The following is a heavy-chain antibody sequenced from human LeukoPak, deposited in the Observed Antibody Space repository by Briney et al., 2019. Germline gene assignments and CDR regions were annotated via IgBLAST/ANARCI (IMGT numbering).Heavy chain of an antibody. Sequence: PGGSLRLSCAASGFTFSSYAMSWVRQAPGKGLEWVSAISGSGGSTYYADSVKGRFTISRDNSKNTLYLQMNSLRAEDTAVYYCAKARGYSYGPRDAFDIWGQGTMVTVSS. J-gene: IGHJ3*02. V-gene: IGHV3-23*01. CDR3: AKARGYSYGPRDAFDI. CDR1: GFTFSSYA. D-gene: IGHD5-18*01. CDR2: ISGSGGST.